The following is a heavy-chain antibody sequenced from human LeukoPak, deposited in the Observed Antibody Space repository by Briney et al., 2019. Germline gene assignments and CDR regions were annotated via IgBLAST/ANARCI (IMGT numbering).Heavy chain of an antibody. CDR2: ISSSGSTI. Sequence: GGSLRLSCAASGFTFSSYWMSWVRQAPGKGLEWVSYISSSGSTIYYADSVEGRFTISRDNAKNSLYLQMNSLRAEDTAVYYCARAPEAGYSYGYFDYWGQGTLVTVSS. D-gene: IGHD5-18*01. J-gene: IGHJ4*02. V-gene: IGHV3-48*04. CDR3: ARAPEAGYSYGYFDY. CDR1: GFTFSSYW.